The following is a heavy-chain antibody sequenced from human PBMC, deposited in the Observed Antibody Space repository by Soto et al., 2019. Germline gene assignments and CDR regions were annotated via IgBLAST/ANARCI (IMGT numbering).Heavy chain of an antibody. CDR2: IYYSGST. D-gene: IGHD3-9*01. Sequence: PSETLSLTCTVSGGSISSGGYYWSWIRQHPGKGLEWIGYIYYSGSTYYNPSLKSRVTISVDTSKNQFSLKLSSVTAADTAVYYCARDRFAGDDILTGYPDYYYYGMDVWGQGTTVT. CDR3: ARDRFAGDDILTGYPDYYYYGMDV. V-gene: IGHV4-31*03. CDR1: GGSISSGGYY. J-gene: IGHJ6*02.